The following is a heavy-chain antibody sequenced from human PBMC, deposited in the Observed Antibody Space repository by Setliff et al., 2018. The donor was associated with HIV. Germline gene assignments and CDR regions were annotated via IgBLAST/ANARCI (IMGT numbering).Heavy chain of an antibody. CDR1: GGSISSSSYY. Sequence: SETLSLTCTVSGGSISSSSYYWGWIRQPPGKGLEWIGSIYYSGNTYHNPSLKSRVTISVDTSKSQFSLKLTSVTAADTAMYYCARDLGYSYGDAFDIWGQGTMVTVSS. CDR3: ARDLGYSYGDAFDI. CDR2: IYYSGNT. D-gene: IGHD5-18*01. J-gene: IGHJ3*02. V-gene: IGHV4-39*07.